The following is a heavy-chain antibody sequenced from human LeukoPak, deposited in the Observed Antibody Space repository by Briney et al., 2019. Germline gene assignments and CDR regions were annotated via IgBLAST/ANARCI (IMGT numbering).Heavy chain of an antibody. J-gene: IGHJ3*02. Sequence: SETLSLTCTVSGGSISSYSWSWIRQPPGKGLEWIGYIYYSGSTNYNPSLKSRVTISVDTSKNQFSLKLSSVTAADTAVYYCARVGSGWLLPSVLNAFDIWGQGTMVTVSS. CDR3: ARVGSGWLLPSVLNAFDI. D-gene: IGHD6-19*01. V-gene: IGHV4-59*01. CDR2: IYYSGST. CDR1: GGSISSYS.